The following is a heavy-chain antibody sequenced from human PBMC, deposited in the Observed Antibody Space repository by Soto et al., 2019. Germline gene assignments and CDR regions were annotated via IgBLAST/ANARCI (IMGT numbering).Heavy chain of an antibody. V-gene: IGHV1-69*10. CDR3: ARGPFRPSAMDV. CDR2: TIPALGKT. CDR1: GDNFKKNV. J-gene: IGHJ6*02. D-gene: IGHD3-10*01. Sequence: GASVKVTFKTSGDNFKKNVFTWVRQAPGQGLEWMGGTIPALGKTHYIEKFQGRVTITVDDATRAVYMEVRDLTSEDTAIYYCARGPFRPSAMDVWGQGTTVTVSS.